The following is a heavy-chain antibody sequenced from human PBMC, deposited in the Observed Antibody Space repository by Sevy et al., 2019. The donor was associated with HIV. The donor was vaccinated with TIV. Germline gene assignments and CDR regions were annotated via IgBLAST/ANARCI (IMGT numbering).Heavy chain of an antibody. CDR2: ISSSSSYI. J-gene: IGHJ3*02. V-gene: IGHV3-21*01. Sequence: GGSLRLSCAASGFTFSSYSMNWVRQAPGKGLEWVSSISSSSSYIYNADSVKGRFTISRDNAKNSLYLQMNSLRAEDTAVYYCARISTGYSSGIDAFDIWGQRTMVTVSS. CDR1: GFTFSSYS. D-gene: IGHD6-19*01. CDR3: ARISTGYSSGIDAFDI.